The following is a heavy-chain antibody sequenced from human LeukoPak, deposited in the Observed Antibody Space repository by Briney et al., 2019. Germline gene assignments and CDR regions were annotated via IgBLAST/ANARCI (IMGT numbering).Heavy chain of an antibody. CDR1: GFTVSSNY. D-gene: IGHD2-15*01. CDR3: AKNPDIVVVVAALGMDV. Sequence: GGSLRLSCAASGFTVSSNYMSWVRQAPGKGLEWVSAISGSGGSTYYADSVKGRFTISRDNSKNTLYLQMNSLRAEDTAVYYCAKNPDIVVVVAALGMDVWGQGTTVTVSS. CDR2: ISGSGGST. J-gene: IGHJ6*02. V-gene: IGHV3-23*01.